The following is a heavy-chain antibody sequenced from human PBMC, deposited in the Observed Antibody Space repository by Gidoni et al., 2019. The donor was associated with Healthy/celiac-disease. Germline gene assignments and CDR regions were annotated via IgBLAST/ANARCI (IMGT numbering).Heavy chain of an antibody. CDR3: ARGPYYYDSSGPSPWYFDL. J-gene: IGHJ2*01. Sequence: QVQLVESGGGVVQPGRSLRLSCAASGCTFSSYAMHWVRQAPGKGLEWVAVISYDGSNKYYADSVKGRFTISRDNSKNTLYLQMNSLRAEDTAVYYCARGPYYYDSSGPSPWYFDLWGRGTLVTVSS. CDR2: ISYDGSNK. CDR1: GCTFSSYA. D-gene: IGHD3-22*01. V-gene: IGHV3-30-3*01.